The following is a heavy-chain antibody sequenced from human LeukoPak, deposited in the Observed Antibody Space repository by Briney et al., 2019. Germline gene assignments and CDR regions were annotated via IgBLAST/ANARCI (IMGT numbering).Heavy chain of an antibody. V-gene: IGHV1-8*03. CDR2: MSPNSGDT. CDR3: ARLGELSSDDY. CDR1: GYTFTSYD. Sequence: GASVKVSCTASGYTFTSYDINWVRQATGQGPEWRGWMSPNSGDTGYAPKFRGTASITRNNPLSTAYMELSSLVSEYTAVYYCARLGELSSDDYWGQGTLVTVSS. J-gene: IGHJ4*02. D-gene: IGHD3-16*02.